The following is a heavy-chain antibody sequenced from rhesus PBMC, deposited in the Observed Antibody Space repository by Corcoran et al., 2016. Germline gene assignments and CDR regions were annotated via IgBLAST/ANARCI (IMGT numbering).Heavy chain of an antibody. D-gene: IGHD6-25*01. CDR1: GFTFSSYE. J-gene: IGHJ4*01. CDR2: IIVIGGTI. V-gene: IGHV3-100*02. CDR3: TSGYSGSWNSLP. Sequence: EVQLVESGAGLVQPGGSLRLSCAASGFTFSSYEMHWVRQAPGKGLEWVSVIIVIGGTIYNPESLKGRFTISRDNAKNSLFLQMNSLRAEDTAVYYCTSGYSGSWNSLPWGQGVLVTVSS.